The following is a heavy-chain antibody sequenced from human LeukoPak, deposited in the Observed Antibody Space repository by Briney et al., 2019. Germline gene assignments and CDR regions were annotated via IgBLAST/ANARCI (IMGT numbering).Heavy chain of an antibody. Sequence: GGSLRLSCAASGFTFSNAWMNWVRQAPGKGLEWVGRIKSKTDGGTTDYAAPVKGRFTISRDNAKNTLYLQMNSLRAEDTAVYYCARTYWFDYWGQGTLVTVSS. J-gene: IGHJ5*01. CDR1: GFTFSNAW. CDR3: ARTYWFDY. V-gene: IGHV3-15*05. CDR2: IKSKTDGGTT. D-gene: IGHD1-7*01.